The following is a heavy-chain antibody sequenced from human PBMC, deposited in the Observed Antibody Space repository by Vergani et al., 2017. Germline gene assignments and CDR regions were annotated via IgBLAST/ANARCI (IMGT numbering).Heavy chain of an antibody. CDR2: MNPNSGNT. Sequence: QVQLVQSGAEVKKPGASVKVSCKASGYTFTSYDINWVRQATGQGLEWMGWMNPNSGNTGYAQKFQGRVTMTRDTSISTAYMELSRLRSDDTAVYYCARDGRGYSGYCGWFDPWGQGTLVTVSS. CDR1: GYTFTSYD. CDR3: ARDGRGYSGYCGWFDP. V-gene: IGHV1-8*01. D-gene: IGHD5-12*01. J-gene: IGHJ5*02.